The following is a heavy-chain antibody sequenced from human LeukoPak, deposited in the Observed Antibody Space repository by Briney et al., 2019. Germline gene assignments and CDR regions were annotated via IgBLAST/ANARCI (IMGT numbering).Heavy chain of an antibody. J-gene: IGHJ4*02. CDR3: ARDRRRGRGYFDY. D-gene: IGHD3-10*01. CDR1: GGSISSYY. V-gene: IGHV4-59*01. Sequence: SETLSLACTVSGGSISSYYWSWIRQPPGKGLEWIGYIYYSGSTNYNPSLKSRVTISVDTSKNQFSLKLSSVTAADTAVYYCARDRRRGRGYFDYWGQGTLVTVSS. CDR2: IYYSGST.